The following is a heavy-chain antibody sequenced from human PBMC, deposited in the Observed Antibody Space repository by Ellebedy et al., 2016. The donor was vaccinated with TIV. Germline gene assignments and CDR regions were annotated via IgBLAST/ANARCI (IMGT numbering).Heavy chain of an antibody. CDR3: ARDDGGGINTN. J-gene: IGHJ4*02. D-gene: IGHD3-16*01. CDR1: GGSISSGDFY. V-gene: IGHV4-30-4*01. CDR2: IYNNGNA. Sequence: MPSETLSLTCTVSGGSISSGDFYWSWMRQPPGKGLEWIGYIYNNGNAYYNPSLKSRVSISVDTSKNQFSLKLSSVTAADAAVYYCARDDGGGINTNWGQGTLVTVSS.